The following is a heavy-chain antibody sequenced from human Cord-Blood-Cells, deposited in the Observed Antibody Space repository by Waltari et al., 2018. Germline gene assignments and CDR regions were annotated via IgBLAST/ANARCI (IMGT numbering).Heavy chain of an antibody. V-gene: IGHV4-38-2*02. Sequence: QVQLQESGPGLVKPSETLSLTCTVSGYSISSGYYWGWIRQPPGEGLEWIGSIYHSGRTSSNPSLKSRVTRAVDTSKNQFSLKLGSVTAADTAVYYCARDVDTAMATGLYYYYGMDVWGQGTTVTVSS. CDR2: IYHSGRT. D-gene: IGHD5-18*01. CDR3: ARDVDTAMATGLYYYYGMDV. J-gene: IGHJ6*02. CDR1: GYSISSGYY.